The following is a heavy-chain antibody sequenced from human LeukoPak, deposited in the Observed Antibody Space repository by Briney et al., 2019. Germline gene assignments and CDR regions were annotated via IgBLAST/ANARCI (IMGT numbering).Heavy chain of an antibody. V-gene: IGHV4-4*09. CDR2: IYTTGST. J-gene: IGHJ4*02. CDR1: GGSINIY. CDR3: ARWGLSGDYSYLDY. D-gene: IGHD1-26*01. Sequence: SETLSLTRTVSGGSINIYWSWIRQPPGKELEWFGFIYTTGSTNYNPSLKSRVTISVDTSRNQFSLKLTSVTAADTAVYYCARWGLSGDYSYLDYWGQGTLVTVSS.